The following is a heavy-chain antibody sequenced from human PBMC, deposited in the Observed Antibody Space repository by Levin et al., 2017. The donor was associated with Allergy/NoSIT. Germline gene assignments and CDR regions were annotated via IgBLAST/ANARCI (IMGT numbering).Heavy chain of an antibody. J-gene: IGHJ6*02. CDR3: ARGGLNIVVVPAATPHYYYYGMDV. CDR1: GYTFTSYG. CDR2: ISAYNGNT. D-gene: IGHD2-2*01. V-gene: IGHV1-18*01. Sequence: ASVKVSCKASGYTFTSYGISWVRQAPGQGLEWMGWISAYNGNTNYAQKLQGRVTMTTDTSTSTAYMELRSLRSDDTAVYYCARGGLNIVVVPAATPHYYYYGMDVWGQGTTVTVSS.